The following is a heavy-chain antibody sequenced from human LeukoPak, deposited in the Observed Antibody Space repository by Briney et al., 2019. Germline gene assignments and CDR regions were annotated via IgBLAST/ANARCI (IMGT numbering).Heavy chain of an antibody. J-gene: IGHJ6*02. Sequence: GASVKVSCKASGYTFTGYYMHWVRQAPGQGLEWMGWINPNSGGTNYAQKFQGRVTMTRDTSISTAYMELSRLRSDDTAVYYCWSTIFGVVPPTVYYYYGMDVWGQGTTVTVSS. V-gene: IGHV1-2*02. CDR1: GYTFTGYY. CDR3: WSTIFGVVPPTVYYYYGMDV. D-gene: IGHD3-3*01. CDR2: INPNSGGT.